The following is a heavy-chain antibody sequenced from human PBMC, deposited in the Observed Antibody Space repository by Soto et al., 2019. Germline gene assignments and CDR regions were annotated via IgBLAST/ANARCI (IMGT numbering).Heavy chain of an antibody. CDR3: ARGLGRRVATTRYYFDY. J-gene: IGHJ4*02. D-gene: IGHD5-12*01. CDR1: GYTFTSYD. V-gene: IGHV1-8*01. CDR2: TNPNSGNT. Sequence: ASVKVSCKASGYTFTSYDINWVRQATGQGLEWMGWTNPNSGNTGYAQKFQGRVTMTRNTSISTAYMELSSLRSEDTAVYYCARGLGRRVATTRYYFDYWGQGTLVTVSS.